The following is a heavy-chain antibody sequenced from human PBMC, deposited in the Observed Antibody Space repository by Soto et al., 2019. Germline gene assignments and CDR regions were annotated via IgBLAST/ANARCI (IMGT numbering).Heavy chain of an antibody. D-gene: IGHD6-13*01. CDR3: TAHHTSSSWYYSYYYMDV. J-gene: IGHJ6*03. CDR1: GFTFSNAW. V-gene: IGHV3-15*01. CDR2: IKSKTDGGTT. Sequence: GGSLRLSCAASGFTFSNAWMSWVRQAPGKGLEWVGRIKSKTDGGTTDYAAPVKGRFTISRDNSKNTLYLQMNSLKTEDTAVYYCTAHHTSSSWYYSYYYMDVWGKGTTVTVSS.